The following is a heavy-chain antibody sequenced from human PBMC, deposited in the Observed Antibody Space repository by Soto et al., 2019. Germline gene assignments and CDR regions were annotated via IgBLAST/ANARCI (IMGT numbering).Heavy chain of an antibody. J-gene: IGHJ4*02. D-gene: IGHD4-17*01. CDR3: AKVPLRTYYFDD. V-gene: IGHV3-23*01. Sequence: GGSLRLSCAASGFTFSGYWMHWVRQAPGKGLVWVSRVSAGGDNTDYADAVKGRFTISRDNSKNTLFLQMTSLRAEDTALYDCAKVPLRTYYFDDWGPGTMVPVSS. CDR2: VSAGGDNT. CDR1: GFTFSGYW.